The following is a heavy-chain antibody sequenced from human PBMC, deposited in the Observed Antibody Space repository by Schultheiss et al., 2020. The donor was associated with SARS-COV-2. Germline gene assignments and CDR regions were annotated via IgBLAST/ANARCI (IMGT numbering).Heavy chain of an antibody. CDR3: AKVEDTDYSSSFDY. CDR2: ISSSGSTI. J-gene: IGHJ4*02. Sequence: GGSLRLSCAASGFTFSSYEMNWVRQAPGKGLEWVSYISSSGSTIYYADSVKGRFTISRDNAKNSLYLQMNSLIAEDTAVYYCAKVEDTDYSSSFDYWGQGTLVTVSS. V-gene: IGHV3-48*03. D-gene: IGHD6-19*01. CDR1: GFTFSSYE.